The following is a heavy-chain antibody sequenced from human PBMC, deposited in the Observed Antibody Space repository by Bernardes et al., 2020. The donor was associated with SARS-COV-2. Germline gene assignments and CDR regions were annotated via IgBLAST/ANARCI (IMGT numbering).Heavy chain of an antibody. J-gene: IGHJ4*02. CDR1: GGSISSGAYS. CDR2: IHQSGSA. D-gene: IGHD5-12*01. CDR3: ARDLSGYKGFFDY. Sequence: SETLSLTCAVSGGSISSGAYSWSWIRQPPGKGLEWIGYIHQSGSAFYNPSLMSRVTISVDRSKNQFSLKLSSVTAADTAVYYCARDLSGYKGFFDYWGQGTLVTVSS. V-gene: IGHV4-30-2*01.